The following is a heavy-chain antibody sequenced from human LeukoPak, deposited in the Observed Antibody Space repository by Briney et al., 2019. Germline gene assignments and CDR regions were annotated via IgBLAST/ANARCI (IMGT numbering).Heavy chain of an antibody. CDR2: IYSGGST. J-gene: IGHJ4*02. Sequence: GGSLRLSCAASGFTVSHNYMSWVRQAPGKGLEWVSVIYSGGSTNYADSVKGRFTISRDNSKNTLYLQVNSLRAEDTAVYYCARDLSGPLDYWGQGTLVTVSS. V-gene: IGHV3-66*01. CDR3: ARDLSGPLDY. D-gene: IGHD5-12*01. CDR1: GFTVSHNY.